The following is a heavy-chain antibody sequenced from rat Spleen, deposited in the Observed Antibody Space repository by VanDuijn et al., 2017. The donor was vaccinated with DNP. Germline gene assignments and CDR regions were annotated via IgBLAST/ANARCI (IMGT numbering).Heavy chain of an antibody. Sequence: EVQLVESGGGLAQPGRSLKLSCAASGFTFSNYGMAWVRQAPTKGLEWVASITNSGGSTYYRDSVKGRFTISRDDAKSTLYLQMDSLRSEDTATYYCTTGGNNPFPYWGQGTLVTVSS. CDR3: TTGGNNPFPY. J-gene: IGHJ3*01. D-gene: IGHD1-10*01. CDR1: GFTFSNYG. CDR2: ITNSGGST. V-gene: IGHV5-27*01.